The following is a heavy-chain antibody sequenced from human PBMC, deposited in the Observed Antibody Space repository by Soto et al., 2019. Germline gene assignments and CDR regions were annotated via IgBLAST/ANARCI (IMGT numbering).Heavy chain of an antibody. D-gene: IGHD1-26*01. J-gene: IGHJ4*02. CDR2: IYYTGST. CDR1: GSSVRSASYH. V-gene: IGHV4-61*01. Sequence: PSETLSLTCSVSGSSVRSASYHWVWIRQPPGKGLQWIGNIYYTGSTNYNPSLKSRVTISVDTSKNQFSLKLNSVTAADTAVYYCARRVGATPPINWGQGTLVTVSS. CDR3: ARRVGATPPIN.